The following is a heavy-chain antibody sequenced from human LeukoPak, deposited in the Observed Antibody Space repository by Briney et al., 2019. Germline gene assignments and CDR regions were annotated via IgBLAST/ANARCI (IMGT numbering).Heavy chain of an antibody. CDR2: IYYSGST. CDR1: GGSISSSSYY. J-gene: IGHJ3*02. CDR3: ARDVTSPGSYDSSGYNAFDI. V-gene: IGHV4-39*07. D-gene: IGHD3-22*01. Sequence: SETLSLTCTVSGGSISSSSYYWGWIRQPPGKGLEWIRSIYYSGSTYYNPSLKSRVTTSVDTSKNQFSLKLSSVTAADTAVYYCARDVTSPGSYDSSGYNAFDIWGQGTMVTVSS.